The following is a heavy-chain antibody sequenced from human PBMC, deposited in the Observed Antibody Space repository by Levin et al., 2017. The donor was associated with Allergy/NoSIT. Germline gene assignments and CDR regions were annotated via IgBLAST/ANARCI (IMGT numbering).Heavy chain of an antibody. D-gene: IGHD2-2*01. V-gene: IGHV3-21*01. Sequence: GGSLRLSCTASGFTFSSHRMNWVRQAPGKGLEWVSSISSSSSDIYSADSVKGRFTISRDNAKNSLYLQMNSLRVEDTAVYYCARDLVVPGARIPFESWGQGTLVTVSS. CDR1: GFTFSSHR. CDR3: ARDLVVPGARIPFES. CDR2: ISSSSSDI. J-gene: IGHJ4*02.